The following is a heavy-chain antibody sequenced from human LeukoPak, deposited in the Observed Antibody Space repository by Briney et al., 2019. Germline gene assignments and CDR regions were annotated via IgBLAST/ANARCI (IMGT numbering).Heavy chain of an antibody. J-gene: IGHJ6*02. CDR3: ARHNLRVTTVVTPGIYYYGMDV. Sequence: SETLSLTCTVSGGSISSYYWSWIRQPAGKGLEWIGRIYTSGSTNYNPSLKSRVTISVDTSKNQFSLKLGSVTAADTAVYYCARHNLRVTTVVTPGIYYYGMDVWGQGTTVTVSS. D-gene: IGHD4-23*01. V-gene: IGHV4-4*07. CDR1: GGSISSYY. CDR2: IYTSGST.